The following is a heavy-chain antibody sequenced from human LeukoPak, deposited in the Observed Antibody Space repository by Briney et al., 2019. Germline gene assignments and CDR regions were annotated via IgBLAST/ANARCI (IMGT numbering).Heavy chain of an antibody. D-gene: IGHD6-19*01. J-gene: IGHJ2*01. V-gene: IGHV4-4*02. CDR1: GGSISSSNW. CDR2: IYFSGTT. Sequence: KSSETLSLTCAVSGGSISSSNWWSWVRQPPGKGLEWIGNIYFSGTTYDNPSLKSRVTISVDTSKNQFSLKVNSVTAADTAVYYCTRLGGLTLHSGWNYWYFDLWGRGTLVTVSS. CDR3: TRLGGLTLHSGWNYWYFDL.